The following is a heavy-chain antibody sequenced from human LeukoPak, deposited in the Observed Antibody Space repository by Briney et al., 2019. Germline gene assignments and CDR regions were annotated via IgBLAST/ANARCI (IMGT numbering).Heavy chain of an antibody. V-gene: IGHV1-18*01. Sequence: GASVKVSCKASGYTFTSYGISWVRQAPGQGLEWMGWISAYNGNTNYAQKLQGRVTMTTDTSTSTAYMELRSLGSDDTAVYYCARGYYYDSSGYYEAFDPWGQGTLVTVSS. CDR3: ARGYYYDSSGYYEAFDP. D-gene: IGHD3-22*01. J-gene: IGHJ5*02. CDR2: ISAYNGNT. CDR1: GYTFTSYG.